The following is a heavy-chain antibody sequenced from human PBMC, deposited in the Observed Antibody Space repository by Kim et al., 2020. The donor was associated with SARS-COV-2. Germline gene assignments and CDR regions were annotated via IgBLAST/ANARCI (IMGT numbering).Heavy chain of an antibody. D-gene: IGHD3-3*01. CDR1: GYTFTGYY. J-gene: IGHJ4*02. CDR2: INPNSGGT. V-gene: IGHV1-2*06. CDR3: AREQYYDFWSGYYGVDY. Sequence: ASVKVSCKASGYTFTGYYMHWVRQAPGQGLEWMGRINPNSGGTNYAQKFQGRVTMTRDTSISTAYMELSRLRSDDTAVYYCAREQYYDFWSGYYGVDYWGQGTLVTVSS.